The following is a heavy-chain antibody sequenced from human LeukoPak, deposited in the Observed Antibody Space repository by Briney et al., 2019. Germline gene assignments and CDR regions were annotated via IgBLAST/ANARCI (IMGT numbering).Heavy chain of an antibody. D-gene: IGHD3-10*01. CDR2: ISTTRNYI. J-gene: IGHJ5*02. CDR1: GFTFSTYS. V-gene: IGHV3-21*06. CDR3: ARGIYGSGSSWFYP. Sequence: GGSLRLSCAASGFTFSTYSMNWVRQAPGKGLEWVSSISTTRNYIFYADSVKGRFTISRDNAKNSLYLQMNSLRAEDTAVYYCARGIYGSGSSWFYPWGQGTLVTVSS.